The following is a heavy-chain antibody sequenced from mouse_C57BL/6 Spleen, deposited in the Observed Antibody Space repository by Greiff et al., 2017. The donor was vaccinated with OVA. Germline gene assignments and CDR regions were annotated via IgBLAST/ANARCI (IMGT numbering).Heavy chain of an antibody. CDR2: INPSSGYT. Sequence: QVQLQQSGAELAKPGASVKLSCKASGYTFTSYWMHWVKQRPGQGLEWIGYINPSSGYTKYNQKFKDKATLTAYKSSSTAYMQLSSLTYEDSAVYYCARDGYYGFDYWGQGTTLTVSS. V-gene: IGHV1-7*01. CDR1: GYTFTSYW. J-gene: IGHJ2*01. CDR3: ARDGYYGFDY. D-gene: IGHD2-3*01.